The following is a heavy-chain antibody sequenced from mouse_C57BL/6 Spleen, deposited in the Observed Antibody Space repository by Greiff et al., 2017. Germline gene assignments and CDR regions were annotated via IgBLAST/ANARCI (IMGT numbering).Heavy chain of an antibody. CDR2: ISDGGSYT. J-gene: IGHJ3*01. V-gene: IGHV5-4*01. D-gene: IGHD1-1*01. CDR3: ARDGGDYYGSSSWFAY. Sequence: DVQLVESGGGLVKPGGSLKLSCAASGFTFSSYAMSWVRQTPEKRLEWVATISDGGSYTYYPDNVKGRFTISRDNAKNNLYLQMSHLKSEDTAMYYCARDGGDYYGSSSWFAYWGQGTLVTVSA. CDR1: GFTFSSYA.